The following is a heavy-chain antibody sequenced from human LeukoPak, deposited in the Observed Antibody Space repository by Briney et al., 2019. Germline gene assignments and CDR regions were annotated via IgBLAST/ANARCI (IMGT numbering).Heavy chain of an antibody. J-gene: IGHJ3*02. CDR3: AREVDYDFWSGQSPEAAFDI. V-gene: IGHV1-46*01. Sequence: ASVKVSCEASGYTFTSYYMHWVRQAPGQGLEWMGIINPSGGSTSYAQKFQGRVTMTRDTSTSTVYMELSSLRSEDTAVYYCAREVDYDFWSGQSPEAAFDIWGQGTMVTVSS. CDR1: GYTFTSYY. CDR2: INPSGGST. D-gene: IGHD3-3*01.